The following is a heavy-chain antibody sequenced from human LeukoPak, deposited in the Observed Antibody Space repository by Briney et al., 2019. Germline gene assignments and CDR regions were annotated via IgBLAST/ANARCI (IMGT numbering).Heavy chain of an antibody. CDR1: GGSIYISNYF. CDR3: ARVAPFQVLGSGTHRGMDV. V-gene: IGHV4-39*07. Sequence: SETLSLTCTVSGGSIYISNYFWAWIRQPPGKGLEWIVTISYSASTYYNPSLKSRVTISADTSKTQFSLKLSSVTAADTAVYYCARVAPFQVLGSGTHRGMDVWGQGTTVTVSS. J-gene: IGHJ6*02. D-gene: IGHD3-10*01. CDR2: ISYSAST.